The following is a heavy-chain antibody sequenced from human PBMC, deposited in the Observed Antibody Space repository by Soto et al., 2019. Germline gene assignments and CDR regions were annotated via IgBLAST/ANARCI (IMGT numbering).Heavy chain of an antibody. Sequence: PXESLRLSCAASGFTFSDYYMSWIRQAPGKGLEWVSYISSSSSYTNYADSVKGRFTISRDNAKNSLYLQMNSLRAEDTAVYYCAKNYYDSSGYWYYFDYWGQGTLVTVSS. D-gene: IGHD3-22*01. CDR2: ISSSSSYT. J-gene: IGHJ4*02. V-gene: IGHV3-11*06. CDR3: AKNYYDSSGYWYYFDY. CDR1: GFTFSDYY.